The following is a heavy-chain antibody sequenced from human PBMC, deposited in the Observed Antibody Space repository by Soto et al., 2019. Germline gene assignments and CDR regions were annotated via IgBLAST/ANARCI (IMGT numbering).Heavy chain of an antibody. V-gene: IGHV4-34*01. D-gene: IGHD4-4*01. CDR1: GGSFSGYY. Sequence: SETLSLTCAVYGGSFSGYYWSWIRQPPGKGLEWIGEINHSGGTHYNPSLKSRVTISVDTSKNQFSLKLSSVTAADTAVYYCARGLSTAPLDYWGQGTLVTVSS. CDR2: INHSGGT. J-gene: IGHJ4*02. CDR3: ARGLSTAPLDY.